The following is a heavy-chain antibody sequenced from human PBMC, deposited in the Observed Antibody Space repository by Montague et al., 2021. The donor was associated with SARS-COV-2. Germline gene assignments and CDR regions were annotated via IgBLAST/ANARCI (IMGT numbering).Heavy chain of an antibody. CDR3: ARLRDGVVPSPILGVGPYYSYYYMDV. D-gene: IGHD3-10*01. V-gene: IGHV4-34*01. Sequence: SETLSLTCAVSGGSFSGFYWSWVRQSPGEGLEWIGEINQSGSINYNPSLKSRLTISADTSKNQFSLKLTSVAAADTAVYYCARLRDGVVPSPILGVGPYYSYYYMDVWGRGTTVTVSS. J-gene: IGHJ6*03. CDR1: GGSFSGFY. CDR2: INQSGSI.